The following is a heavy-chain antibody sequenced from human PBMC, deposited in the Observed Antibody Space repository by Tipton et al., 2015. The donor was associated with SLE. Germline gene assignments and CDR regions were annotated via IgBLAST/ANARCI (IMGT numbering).Heavy chain of an antibody. J-gene: IGHJ4*02. Sequence: SLRLSCAASGFTFSSYGMHWVRQAPGKGLEWVAFIRDDGSNKYYADSVKGRFTISRDNSKNTLYLQMNSLRAEDTAVYYCAKDQGVPAVDWGQGTLVTVSS. CDR2: IRDDGSNK. V-gene: IGHV3-30*02. CDR1: GFTFSSYG. D-gene: IGHD2-2*01. CDR3: AKDQGVPAVD.